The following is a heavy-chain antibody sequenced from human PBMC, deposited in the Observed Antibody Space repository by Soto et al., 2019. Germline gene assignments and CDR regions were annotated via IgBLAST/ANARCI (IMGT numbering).Heavy chain of an antibody. D-gene: IGHD4-17*01. CDR3: AKGDYGVDY. CDR2: ISGSGGST. V-gene: IGHV3-23*01. J-gene: IGHJ4*02. Sequence: AISGSGGSTYYADSVKGRFTFSRDNSKNTLYLQMNSLRAEDTAVYYCAKGDYGVDYWGQGTLVTVSS.